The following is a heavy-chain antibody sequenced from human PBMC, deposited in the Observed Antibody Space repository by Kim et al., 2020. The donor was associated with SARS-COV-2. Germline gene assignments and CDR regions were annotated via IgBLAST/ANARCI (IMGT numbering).Heavy chain of an antibody. V-gene: IGHV3-49*03. CDR2: IRSKAYGGTT. CDR1: GFTFGDYA. Sequence: GGSLRLSCTASGFTFGDYAMSWFRQAPGKGLEWVGFIRSKAYGGTTEYAASVKGRFTISRDDSKSIAYLQMNSLKTEDTAVYYCTRGRDQLRSYYYGMDVWGQGTTVTVSS. J-gene: IGHJ6*02. CDR3: TRGRDQLRSYYYGMDV. D-gene: IGHD1-26*01.